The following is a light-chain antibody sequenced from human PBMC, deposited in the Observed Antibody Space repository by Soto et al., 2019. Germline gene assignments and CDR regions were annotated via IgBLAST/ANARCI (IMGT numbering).Light chain of an antibody. CDR2: GAS. J-gene: IGKJ5*01. V-gene: IGKV3-11*01. CDR1: QSLISL. Sequence: IVLTQSHATLSVSPGERATLSCRARQSLISLLTWYQQKPGQAPRLLIYGASTRATGIPARFSGSGSGTDFTLTISSLEPEDFAVYYCQQRSNWPITFAQRTRLAI. CDR3: QQRSNWPIT.